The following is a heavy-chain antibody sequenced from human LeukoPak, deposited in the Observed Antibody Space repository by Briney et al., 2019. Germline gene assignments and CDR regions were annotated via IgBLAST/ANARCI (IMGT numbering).Heavy chain of an antibody. J-gene: IGHJ3*02. CDR3: ARPLYTAAGYYDAFDI. CDR1: GGFLNNYY. CDR2: VSYTGST. V-gene: IGHV4-59*08. D-gene: IGHD6-13*01. Sequence: SETLSLTCTVSGGFLNNYYWSWIRQPPGRGLEWIGYVSYTGSTNYSPSLKSRVTISIDTSKNQFSLKLNSVTAADTAVYYCARPLYTAAGYYDAFDIWGQGTMVTLSS.